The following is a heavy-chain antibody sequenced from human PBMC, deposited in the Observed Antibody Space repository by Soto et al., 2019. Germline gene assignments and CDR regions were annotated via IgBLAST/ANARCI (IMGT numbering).Heavy chain of an antibody. Sequence: GASVKVSCKASGYTFTSYGISWVRQAPGQGLEWMGWISAYNGNTNYAQKLQGRVTMTTDTSTSTAYMELRSLRSDDTAVYYCARDTYYYGSGKNYGMDVWGQGTTVTVSS. V-gene: IGHV1-18*01. J-gene: IGHJ6*02. CDR1: GYTFTSYG. D-gene: IGHD3-10*01. CDR3: ARDTYYYGSGKNYGMDV. CDR2: ISAYNGNT.